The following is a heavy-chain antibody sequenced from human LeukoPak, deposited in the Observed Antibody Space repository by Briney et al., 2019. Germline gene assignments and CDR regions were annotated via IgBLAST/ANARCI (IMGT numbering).Heavy chain of an antibody. CDR1: GFTFSSYA. CDR2: ISGSGGST. J-gene: IGHJ4*02. V-gene: IGHV3-23*01. D-gene: IGHD2-8*02. CDR3: ATYRQVLLPFES. Sequence: GGSLRLSCAASGFTFSSYAMSWVRQAPGKGLEWVSAISGSGGSTYYADSVKGRFTISRDNAKNSLFLQMNSLRAEDTAIYYCATYRQVLLPFESWGQGTLVTVSS.